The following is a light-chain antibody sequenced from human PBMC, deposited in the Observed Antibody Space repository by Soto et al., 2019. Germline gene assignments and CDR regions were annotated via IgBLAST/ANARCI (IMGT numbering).Light chain of an antibody. Sequence: EIVLTQSPGTLSLSPGERATLSCRASQSVTNTYLAWYHHKPGQAPRLLIFGASSRASGIPDRFSGSGSGTDFTLTISRLEPEDVAVYYCQQRETFGQGTKVEIK. V-gene: IGKV3-20*01. CDR1: QSVTNTY. CDR2: GAS. J-gene: IGKJ1*01. CDR3: QQRET.